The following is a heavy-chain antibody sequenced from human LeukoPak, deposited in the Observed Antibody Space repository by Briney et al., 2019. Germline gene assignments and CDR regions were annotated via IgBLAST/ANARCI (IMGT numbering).Heavy chain of an antibody. CDR3: VRENWHYDY. CDR2: IHPDSGAT. CDR1: GYTFTGYY. J-gene: IGHJ4*02. Sequence: ASVKVSCKASGYTFTGYYMHWVRQAPGQGLEWMGWIHPDSGATNYAQKFQGRVTLTRDRPITTLYMELSSLRSDDTAIYYCVRENWHYDYWGQGTQATVSS. D-gene: IGHD1-7*01. V-gene: IGHV1-2*02.